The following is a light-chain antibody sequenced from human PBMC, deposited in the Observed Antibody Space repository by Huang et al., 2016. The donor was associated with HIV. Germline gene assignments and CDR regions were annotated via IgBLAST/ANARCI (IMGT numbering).Light chain of an antibody. CDR1: QSLLHSNGYNY. J-gene: IGKJ1*01. CDR3: MQALQTPRT. Sequence: DIVMTQSPLSLPVTPGEPASISCRSNQSLLHSNGYNYLDWYLQKPVQSPQLLIYLGSNRAAGVPDRCSGSGSGTDFTLKISRVEAEDVGVYYCMQALQTPRTFGQGTKVEIK. CDR2: LGS. V-gene: IGKV2-28*01.